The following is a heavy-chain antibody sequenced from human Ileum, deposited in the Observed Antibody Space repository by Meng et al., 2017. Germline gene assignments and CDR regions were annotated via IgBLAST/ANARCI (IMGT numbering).Heavy chain of an antibody. CDR3: AHSPQGYFDY. Sequence: QITLKETGPALVKATQTLTLTCNFSGFSLATSGVSVAWIRQPPGEALEWLALIYWDDDKRYRPSLKNRLAITKDTSKNQVVLTMTNMDPMDTGTYYCAHSPQGYFDYWGPGTLVTVTS. CDR2: IYWDDDK. J-gene: IGHJ4*02. V-gene: IGHV2-5*02. CDR1: GFSLATSGVS.